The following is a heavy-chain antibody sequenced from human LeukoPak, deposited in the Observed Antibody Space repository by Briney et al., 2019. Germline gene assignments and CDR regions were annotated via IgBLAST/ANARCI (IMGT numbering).Heavy chain of an antibody. V-gene: IGHV4-61*02. D-gene: IGHD1-7*01. Sequence: SETLSLTCTVSGGSISSDSYYWSWIRQPAGKGLEWIGRIYTSGSTNYNPSLKSRVTISVDTSKNQFSLKLSSVTAADTAVYYCATSAPRYNWNYRPRAEGERWGQGTLVTVSS. CDR3: ATSAPRYNWNYRPRAEGER. CDR2: IYTSGST. J-gene: IGHJ4*02. CDR1: GGSISSDSYY.